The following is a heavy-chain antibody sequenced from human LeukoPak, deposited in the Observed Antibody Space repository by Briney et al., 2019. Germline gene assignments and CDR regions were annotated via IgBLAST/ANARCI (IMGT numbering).Heavy chain of an antibody. V-gene: IGHV4-38-2*01. D-gene: IGHD6-19*01. CDR3: ARFSSGWYNYWFDP. CDR1: GYSISSGYY. J-gene: IGHJ5*02. Sequence: PSETLSLTCAVSGYSISSGYYWGWIRQPPGKGLEWIGSIYHSGSTYYNPSLKSRVTISVDTSKNQSSLKLSSVTAADTAVYYCARFSSGWYNYWFDPWGQGTLVTVSS. CDR2: IYHSGST.